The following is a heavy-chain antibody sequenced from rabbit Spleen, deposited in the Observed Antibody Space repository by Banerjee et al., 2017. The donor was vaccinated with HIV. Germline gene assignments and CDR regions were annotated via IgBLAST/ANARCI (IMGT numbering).Heavy chain of an antibody. D-gene: IGHD6-1*01. CDR3: VREAGYGGYGDGNL. V-gene: IGHV1S7*01. CDR1: GFDFSSAYD. CDR2: IDPVFGIT. J-gene: IGHJ4*01. Sequence: QLVESGGGLVKPGASLTLTCTASGFDFSSAYDMCWVRQAPGKGLEWIGYIDPVFGITNYATWVNGRFTISSHNAQNTLYLQLNSLTVADTATYFCVREAGYGGYGDGNLWGQGTLVTVS.